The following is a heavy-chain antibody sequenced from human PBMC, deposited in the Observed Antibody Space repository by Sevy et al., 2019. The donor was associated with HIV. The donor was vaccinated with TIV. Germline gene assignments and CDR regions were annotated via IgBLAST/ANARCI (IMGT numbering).Heavy chain of an antibody. V-gene: IGHV3-48*02. D-gene: IGHD6-13*01. CDR2: ISSSSTV. CDR1: GFTFSSYS. Sequence: GGSLRLSCAASGFTFSSYSMNWVRQAPGKGLEWVSYISSSSTVYYADSVKGRFTISGDNTKNSLYLQMNRLRDEDTVVYYCAREEGSSWDYYYYGMDVWGQGTTVTVSS. J-gene: IGHJ6*02. CDR3: AREEGSSWDYYYYGMDV.